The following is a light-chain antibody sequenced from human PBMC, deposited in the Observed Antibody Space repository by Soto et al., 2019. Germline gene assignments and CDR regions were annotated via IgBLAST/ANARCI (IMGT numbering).Light chain of an antibody. CDR1: SSNIGAGYD. J-gene: IGLJ2*01. CDR2: GNS. Sequence: QSVLTQPPSMSGAPGQRVTISCTGSSSNIGAGYDVHWYQQLPGTAPKLLIYGNSNRPSGVPDRFSGSKSGTSASLAITGLQAEDEADYYCQSYDSSLSGVVFGGGTKLTFL. V-gene: IGLV1-40*01. CDR3: QSYDSSLSGVV.